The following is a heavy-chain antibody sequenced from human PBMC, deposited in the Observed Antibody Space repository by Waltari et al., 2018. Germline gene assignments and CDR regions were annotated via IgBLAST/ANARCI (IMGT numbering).Heavy chain of an antibody. CDR3: AREYGLRGTTLTTGY. V-gene: IGHV3-11*01. CDR1: GFTFSDYY. CDR2: ISNTGNTI. J-gene: IGHJ4*02. D-gene: IGHD4-4*01. Sequence: HVQLVASGGALVKPGGSLRISCTASGFTFSDYYMTWVRQAPGKGLEWISYISNTGNTIYSAESVRGRFFISRDNAQNSLFLQMNSLSAEDTAVYYCAREYGLRGTTLTTGYWGQGTLVTVSS.